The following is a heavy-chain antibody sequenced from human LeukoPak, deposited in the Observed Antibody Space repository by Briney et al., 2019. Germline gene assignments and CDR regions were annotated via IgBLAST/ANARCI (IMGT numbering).Heavy chain of an antibody. D-gene: IGHD6-13*01. CDR3: ARGVRTPRNRIAAVSNWFDP. CDR1: GGSISSGDYY. V-gene: IGHV4-30-4*01. J-gene: IGHJ5*02. CDR2: IYYSGST. Sequence: SETLSLTCTVSGGSISSGDYYWSWIRQPPGKGLEWIGYIYYSGSTYYNPSLKSRVTISVDTSKNQFSLKLSSVTAADTAVYYCARGVRTPRNRIAAVSNWFDPWGQGTLVTVSS.